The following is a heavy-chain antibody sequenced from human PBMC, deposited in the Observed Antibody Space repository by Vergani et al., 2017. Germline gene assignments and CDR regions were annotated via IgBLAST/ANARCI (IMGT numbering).Heavy chain of an antibody. V-gene: IGHV1-8*01. Sequence: QVQLVQSGAEVKKPGASVKVSCKASGYPFTSYDINWVRQATGQGLEWMGWMNPNSGNTGYAQKFQGRVTMTRNTSISTAYIELSSLRSEDTAVYYCARTGDVLRFLEWCYGDYYYGMDVWGQGTTVTVSS. CDR2: MNPNSGNT. D-gene: IGHD3-3*01. J-gene: IGHJ6*02. CDR1: GYPFTSYD. CDR3: ARTGDVLRFLEWCYGDYYYGMDV.